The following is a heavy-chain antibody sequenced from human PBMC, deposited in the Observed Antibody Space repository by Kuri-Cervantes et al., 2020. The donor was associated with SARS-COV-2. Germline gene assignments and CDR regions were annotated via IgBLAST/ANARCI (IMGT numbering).Heavy chain of an antibody. CDR3: ARAGYAEFDL. J-gene: IGHJ4*02. CDR2: INFRGDKT. V-gene: IGHV3-74*01. D-gene: IGHD5-12*01. Sequence: GESLKISCAASGFTFSSYRMQRVRQAPGKGLEWVSLINFRGDKTDYADFVKGRFTNSRDNVKNTLYLQMNSLSADDTGVYYCARAGYAEFDLWGQGTLVTVSS. CDR1: GFTFSSYR.